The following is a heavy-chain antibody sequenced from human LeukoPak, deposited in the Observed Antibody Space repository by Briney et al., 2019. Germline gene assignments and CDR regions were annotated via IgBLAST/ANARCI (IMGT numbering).Heavy chain of an antibody. D-gene: IGHD3-10*01. J-gene: IGHJ5*02. CDR1: GGSLSVHY. V-gene: IGHV4-34*01. CDR3: ATGQALLHYYGSGSHYCFDP. Sequence: SETLSLTCDVYGGSLSVHYWSWIRQPPGKGLEWIGQINHSGSTNYNPSLKSRVTISADTSKNQFSLKLISVTAADTSVYYCATGQALLHYYGSGSHYCFDPWGQGTLVTVSS. CDR2: INHSGST.